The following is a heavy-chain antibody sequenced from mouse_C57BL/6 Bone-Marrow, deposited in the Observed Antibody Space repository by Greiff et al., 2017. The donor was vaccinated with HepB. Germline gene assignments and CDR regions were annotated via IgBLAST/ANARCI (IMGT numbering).Heavy chain of an antibody. Sequence: EVKLEESGPGLVKPSQSLSLTCSVTGYSITSGYYWNWIRQFPGNKLEWMGYISYDGSNNYNPSLKNRISITRDTSKNQFFLKLNSVTTEDTATYYCARDHYYGSSYLDYWGQGTTLTVSS. J-gene: IGHJ2*01. CDR2: ISYDGSN. V-gene: IGHV3-6*01. CDR1: GYSITSGYY. D-gene: IGHD1-1*01. CDR3: ARDHYYGSSYLDY.